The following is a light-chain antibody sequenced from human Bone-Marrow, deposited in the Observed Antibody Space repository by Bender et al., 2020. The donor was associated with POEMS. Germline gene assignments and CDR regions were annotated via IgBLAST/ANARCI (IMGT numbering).Light chain of an antibody. J-gene: IGLJ3*02. V-gene: IGLV2-14*01. CDR3: SSYTSSSTMWL. CDR2: DVS. CDR1: SSDVGGYNR. Sequence: QSALTQPASVSGSPGQSITISCTGTSSDVGGYNRVSWYQQPPGKAPKLMIYDVSDRPSGVSNRFSGSKSGNTASLTISGLQSEDEADYYCSSYTSSSTMWLFGGGTKLTVL.